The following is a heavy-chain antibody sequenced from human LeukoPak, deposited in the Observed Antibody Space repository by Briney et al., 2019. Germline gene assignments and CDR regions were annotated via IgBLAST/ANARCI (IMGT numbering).Heavy chain of an antibody. J-gene: IGHJ4*02. CDR3: ARDIRLVGATLYFGY. CDR2: VHSSGST. D-gene: IGHD1-26*01. V-gene: IGHV4-59*02. CDR1: DASVSTYY. Sequence: SETLSLTCTVSDASVSTYYWSWVRQPPGKGLEWIANVHSSGSTYYNPSLKSRVTISVDTSKNQFSLRLASVTTADTAVYYCARDIRLVGATLYFGYWGQGTLVTVSS.